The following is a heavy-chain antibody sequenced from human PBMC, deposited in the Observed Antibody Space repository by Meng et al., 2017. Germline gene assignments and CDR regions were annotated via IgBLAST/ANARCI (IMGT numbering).Heavy chain of an antibody. V-gene: IGHV4-39*01. Sequence: QLQLQESGPGLVKPSETLSLTCTVSGGSISSTNYFWGWFRQPPGKGLEWIGTIYYSGITCFHPSLKSRLTISVDTSKNQFSLKLSSVTAADTAVYYCARQLANNLWVFDFWGQGTLVTVSS. D-gene: IGHD1-20*01. CDR2: IYYSGIT. CDR3: ARQLANNLWVFDF. CDR1: GGSISSTNYF. J-gene: IGHJ4*02.